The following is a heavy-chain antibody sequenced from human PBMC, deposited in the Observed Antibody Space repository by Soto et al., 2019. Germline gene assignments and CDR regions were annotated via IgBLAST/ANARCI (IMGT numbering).Heavy chain of an antibody. CDR3: TRHDTLLVIRHGMAV. Sequence: QVQLQESGPGLVKPSETLSLTCTVSGGSINNYYWSWIRQPPRKGLEWGGYIFYIGNTIYNPSLKSRVTMLVDTSKNQFPLKLTSVTAADTALYDCTRHDTLLVIRHGMAVWGQGTTVTVSS. J-gene: IGHJ6*02. D-gene: IGHD2-21*01. CDR1: GGSINNYY. CDR2: IFYIGNT. V-gene: IGHV4-59*01.